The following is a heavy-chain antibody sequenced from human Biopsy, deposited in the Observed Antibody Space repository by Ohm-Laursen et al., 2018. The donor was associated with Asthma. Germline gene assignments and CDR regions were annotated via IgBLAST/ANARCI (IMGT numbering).Heavy chain of an antibody. CDR2: INGGGDRT. V-gene: IGHV3-23*01. CDR1: GFTFSTHH. D-gene: IGHD6-19*01. Sequence: SLRLSCTAPGFTFSTHHLSWVRQAPGKGLEWVPSINGGGDRTWYADSVKGRFTISRDNSKNTLSLQMNSLTAEDTAVYYCAREGVAGTHIEDWGQGTLVTVSS. CDR3: AREGVAGTHIED. J-gene: IGHJ4*02.